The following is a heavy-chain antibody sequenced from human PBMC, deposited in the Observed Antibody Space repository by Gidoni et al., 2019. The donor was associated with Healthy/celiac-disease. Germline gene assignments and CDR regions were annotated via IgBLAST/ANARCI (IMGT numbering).Heavy chain of an antibody. CDR2: MNPNSGNT. CDR3: ARVGRRGPTRGNWFDP. Sequence: QVQLVQSGAEVKKPGASVKVSCKASGYTFTSYDINWVRQATGQGLEWMGWMNPNSGNTGYAQKFQGRVTMTRNTSISTAYMELSSLRSEDTAVYYCARVGRRGPTRGNWFDPWGQGTLVTVSS. J-gene: IGHJ5*02. CDR1: GYTFTSYD. D-gene: IGHD3-10*01. V-gene: IGHV1-8*01.